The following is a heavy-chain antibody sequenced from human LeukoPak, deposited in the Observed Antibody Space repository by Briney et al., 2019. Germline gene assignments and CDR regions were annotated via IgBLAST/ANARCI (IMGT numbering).Heavy chain of an antibody. J-gene: IGHJ4*02. CDR3: ASDRGRGYYDSSGFFGY. V-gene: IGHV4-4*02. Sequence: NSSETLSLTCAVSGGSISSSNWWRWVSQPPGKGLEWLGEIYHSGSTNYNPALKSRDTISVDKSKNQLSLKLRSVTAADTAVYYCASDRGRGYYDSSGFFGYWGQGTLVT. D-gene: IGHD3-22*01. CDR1: GGSISSSNW. CDR2: IYHSGST.